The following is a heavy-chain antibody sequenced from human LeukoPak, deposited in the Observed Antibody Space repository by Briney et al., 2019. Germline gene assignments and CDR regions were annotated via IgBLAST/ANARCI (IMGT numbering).Heavy chain of an antibody. CDR2: ISSNGGST. V-gene: IGHV3-64*04. Sequence: GGSLRLSCTASGFTFSSYAMHWVRQAPGKGLEYVSAISSNGGSTYYADSVKDRFTISRDNSKNTLYLQMNSLRVEDTAVYYCAKDLDSIAVAADYWGQGTLVTVSS. J-gene: IGHJ4*02. CDR1: GFTFSSYA. D-gene: IGHD6-19*01. CDR3: AKDLDSIAVAADY.